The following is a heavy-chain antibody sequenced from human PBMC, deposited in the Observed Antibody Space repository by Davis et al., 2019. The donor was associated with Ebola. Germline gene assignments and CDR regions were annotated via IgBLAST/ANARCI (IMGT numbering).Heavy chain of an antibody. CDR3: ARSTYNWNYLKFDP. D-gene: IGHD1-7*01. V-gene: IGHV1-18*01. J-gene: IGHJ5*02. Sequence: ASVKVSCKASGYTFTSYGISWVRQAPGQGREGMGWISAYNGNTNYAQKLQGRVTMTTNTYTSTAYMELRSLRSDDTAVYYCARSTYNWNYLKFDPWGQGTLVTVSS. CDR2: ISAYNGNT. CDR1: GYTFTSYG.